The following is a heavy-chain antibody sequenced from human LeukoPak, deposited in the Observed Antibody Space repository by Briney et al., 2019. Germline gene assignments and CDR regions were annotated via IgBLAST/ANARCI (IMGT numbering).Heavy chain of an antibody. CDR1: GFTVTSNY. CDR3: ARTYYYDSSGYYTAPYYFDY. V-gene: IGHV3-66*01. CDR2: IYSGGST. J-gene: IGHJ4*02. D-gene: IGHD3-22*01. Sequence: GGSLRLSCAASGFTVTSNYMSWVRQAPGKGLEWVSVIYSGGSTYYADTVKGRFTISRDISKNTVSLQMNSMRAEDTAVYYCARTYYYDSSGYYTAPYYFDYWGQGTLVTVSS.